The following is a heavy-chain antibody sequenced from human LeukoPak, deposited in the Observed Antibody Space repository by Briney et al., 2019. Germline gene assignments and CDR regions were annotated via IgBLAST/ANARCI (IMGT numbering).Heavy chain of an antibody. V-gene: IGHV4-34*01. CDR2: INNSGTT. Sequence: SETLSLTCAVYGESFSGYFWNWIRQAPGKGLEWIGEINNSGTTNYNPSLMSRVTISVDTSKNQFSLKVNSVAAADTAVYYCARRPAGTLDYWGQGTLVTVPS. CDR1: GESFSGYF. D-gene: IGHD6-19*01. J-gene: IGHJ4*02. CDR3: ARRPAGTLDY.